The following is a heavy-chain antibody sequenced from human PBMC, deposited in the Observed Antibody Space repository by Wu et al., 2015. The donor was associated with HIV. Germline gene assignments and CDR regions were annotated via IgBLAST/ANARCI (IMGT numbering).Heavy chain of an antibody. Sequence: QVQLVQSGAEVKKPKSSVKVSCKASGGTFSSYSISWIRQAPGQGLEWMGRIIPIFGTANYAQKFQGRVTITADESTNTAYMQLSSLRSEDTAIYYCAREGGVLLSTSLDSWGQGTLVTVSS. CDR2: IIPIFGTA. V-gene: IGHV1-69*13. J-gene: IGHJ4*02. D-gene: IGHD2-2*01. CDR3: AREGGVLLSTSLDS. CDR1: GGTFSSYS.